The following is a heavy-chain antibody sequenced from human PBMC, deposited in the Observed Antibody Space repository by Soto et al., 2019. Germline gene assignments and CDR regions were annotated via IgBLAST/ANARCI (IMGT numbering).Heavy chain of an antibody. J-gene: IGHJ5*02. CDR1: GYSFTNYW. D-gene: IGHD6-19*01. CDR3: ARSAVAGTLTWLDP. V-gene: IGHV5-51*01. Sequence: PGESLKISCKGSGYSFTNYWIGWLRQMPGKGLEWMGIIYPADSDTRYSPSFQGQVTISADKAISTAYLQWSSLKASDTAIYYCARSAVAGTLTWLDPWGQGTQVTVSS. CDR2: IYPADSDT.